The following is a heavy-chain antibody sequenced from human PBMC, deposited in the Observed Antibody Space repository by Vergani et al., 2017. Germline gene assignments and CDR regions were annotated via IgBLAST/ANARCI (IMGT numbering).Heavy chain of an antibody. CDR2: IYYSGST. Sequence: QVQLQESGPGLVKPSETLSLTCTVSGGSISSYHWSWIRQPPGKGLEWIGYIYYSGSTNYNPSLKSRVTISVDTSKNQFSLKLSSVTAADTAVYYCARDHSSGWVDYWGQGTLVTVSS. D-gene: IGHD6-19*01. CDR3: ARDHSSGWVDY. J-gene: IGHJ4*02. V-gene: IGHV4-59*01. CDR1: GGSISSYH.